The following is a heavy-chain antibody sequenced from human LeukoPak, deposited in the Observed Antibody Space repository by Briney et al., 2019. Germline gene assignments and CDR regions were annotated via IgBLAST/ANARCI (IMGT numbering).Heavy chain of an antibody. CDR3: ARWDCSSTSCRLFDY. CDR1: GFTFNTYW. J-gene: IGHJ4*02. V-gene: IGHV3-7*01. CDR2: INEDGSSK. Sequence: SGGSLRLSCAASGFTFNTYWMDWVRQAPGKGLEWVANINEDGSSKYYVDSVRGRFTISRDNAKNSLYLQMNSLRAEDTAVYYCARWDCSSTSCRLFDYWGQGTLVTVPS. D-gene: IGHD2-2*01.